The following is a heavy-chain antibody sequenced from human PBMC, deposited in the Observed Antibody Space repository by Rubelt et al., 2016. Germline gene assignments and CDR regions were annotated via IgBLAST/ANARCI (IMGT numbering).Heavy chain of an antibody. D-gene: IGHD3-10*01. CDR1: GFTFSSYS. CDR3: ARVGRDYAFDI. CDR2: ISSSSRTI. J-gene: IGHJ3*02. V-gene: IGHV3-48*01. Sequence: EVQLVESGGGLVQPGGSLRLSCAASGFTFSSYSMNWVRQAPGKGLEWVSYISSSSRTIYYADSVKGRFTISRDNAKNTLYLQMNSLRAEDTAVYYCARVGRDYAFDIWGQGTMVTVSS.